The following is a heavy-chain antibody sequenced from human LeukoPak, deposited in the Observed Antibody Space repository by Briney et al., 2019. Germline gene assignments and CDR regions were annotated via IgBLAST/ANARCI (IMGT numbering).Heavy chain of an antibody. V-gene: IGHV4-61*08. CDR2: MYNSGTP. Sequence: SETLSLTCTVSGGSLSSGGHYWGWLRQPPGKGLEWIGYMYNSGTPTYSPTLKSRVTMSADTSKNQFSLNLSSVTAADTAVYYCARVPAAGTGPDSWGQGTLVTVSS. CDR3: ARVPAAGTGPDS. CDR1: GGSLSSGGHY. D-gene: IGHD6-13*01. J-gene: IGHJ4*02.